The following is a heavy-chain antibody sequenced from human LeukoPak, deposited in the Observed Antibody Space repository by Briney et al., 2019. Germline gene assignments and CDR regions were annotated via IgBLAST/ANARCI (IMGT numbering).Heavy chain of an antibody. D-gene: IGHD4-17*01. V-gene: IGHV4-4*09. J-gene: IGHJ4*02. CDR2: IYTSGST. Sequence: SETLSLTCTVSGGSISSYYWSWIRQPPGKGLEWIGYIYTSGSTNYNPSLKSRVTISVDTSKNQFSLKLSSVTAADTAVYYCARGGHDYGDYVYFDYWGQGTLVTVSS. CDR3: ARGGHDYGDYVYFDY. CDR1: GGSISSYY.